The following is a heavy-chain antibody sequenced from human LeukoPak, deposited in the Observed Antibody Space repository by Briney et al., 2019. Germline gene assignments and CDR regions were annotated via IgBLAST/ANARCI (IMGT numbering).Heavy chain of an antibody. Sequence: SETLSLTCTVSGGSISSSSYYWGWIRQPPGKGLEWIGSIYYSGSTYYNPSLKSRVTISVDTSKNQLSLKLSSVTAADTAVYYCARPSLGYCSSTSCYPYFDYWGQGTLVTVSS. J-gene: IGHJ4*02. V-gene: IGHV4-39*01. CDR3: ARPSLGYCSSTSCYPYFDY. CDR1: GGSISSSSYY. CDR2: IYYSGST. D-gene: IGHD2-2*01.